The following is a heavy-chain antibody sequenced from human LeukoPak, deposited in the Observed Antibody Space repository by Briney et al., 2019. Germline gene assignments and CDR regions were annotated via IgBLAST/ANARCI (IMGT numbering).Heavy chain of an antibody. CDR1: GYTFTSYG. CDR2: INAYNGNT. CDR3: TGERREVGYYTADY. V-gene: IGHV1-18*01. J-gene: IGHJ4*02. D-gene: IGHD3-3*01. Sequence: ASVKVSCKASGYTFTSYGIIWVRQAPGQGLEWMGWINAYNGNTNYAQKLQGRVTMTTDTSTSTAYMDLRSLRSDDTAVYYWTGERREVGYYTADYWGQGTLVTVSS.